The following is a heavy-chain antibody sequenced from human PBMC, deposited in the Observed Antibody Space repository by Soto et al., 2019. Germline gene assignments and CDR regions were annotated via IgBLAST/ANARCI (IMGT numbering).Heavy chain of an antibody. D-gene: IGHD6-19*01. CDR1: GGSISSSSYY. CDR2: IYYSGST. J-gene: IGHJ4*02. Sequence: QLQLQESGPGLVKPSETLSLTCTVSGGSISSSSYYWGWIRQPPGKGLEWIGSIYYSGSTYYNPSLTSRVTISVDTSNSLYSRKHSSVTAADTAVYYCASHNSSCWLPADFDYWGQESLVTDS. V-gene: IGHV4-39*01. CDR3: ASHNSSCWLPADFDY.